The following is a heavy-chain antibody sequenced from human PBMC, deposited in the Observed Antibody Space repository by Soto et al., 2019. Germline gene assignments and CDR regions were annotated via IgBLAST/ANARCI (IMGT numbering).Heavy chain of an antibody. CDR2: INTGNGHT. CDR3: ARAPSITIFGY. J-gene: IGHJ4*02. CDR1: GYTFTSYA. V-gene: IGHV1-3*04. D-gene: IGHD3-3*01. Sequence: QVHLVQSGAEVKKPGASVKVSCKASGYTFTSYAMHWVRQAPGQRLKWMGWINTGNGHTKYSQKFQGRVTITRDTSASKAYMELSSLRSEDTAVYCCARAPSITIFGYWGQGTLVTVSS.